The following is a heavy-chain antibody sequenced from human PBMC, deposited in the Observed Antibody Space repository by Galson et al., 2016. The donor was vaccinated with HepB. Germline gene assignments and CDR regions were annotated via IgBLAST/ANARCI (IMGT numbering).Heavy chain of an antibody. Sequence: SLRLSCAASGFNFSTYGMHWVRQAPGKGLEWVAILWNDGTTKHYADSVKGRFTISRDNSQNTLYLQMDSLRAEDTAVYYCARDANWNKIYYYYVMDVWGQGTTVTVSS. J-gene: IGHJ6*02. CDR2: LWNDGTTK. D-gene: IGHD1/OR15-1a*01. CDR3: ARDANWNKIYYYYVMDV. CDR1: GFNFSTYG. V-gene: IGHV3-33*01.